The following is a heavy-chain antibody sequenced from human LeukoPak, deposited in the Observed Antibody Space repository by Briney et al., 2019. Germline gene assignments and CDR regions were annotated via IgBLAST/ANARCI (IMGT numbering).Heavy chain of an antibody. J-gene: IGHJ4*02. CDR2: ISFSSIYM. CDR3: ARANTKGYTYGNFDS. D-gene: IGHD5-18*01. CDR1: GFTFSSYS. Sequence: GFLRLSCAASGFTFSSYSMNWVRQGSGEGLEWVSSISFSSIYMYYADSVKGRFTISRDDAKNSLYLQMNSLRAEDTAVYYCARANTKGYTYGNFDSWGQGTLVTVSS. V-gene: IGHV3-21*01.